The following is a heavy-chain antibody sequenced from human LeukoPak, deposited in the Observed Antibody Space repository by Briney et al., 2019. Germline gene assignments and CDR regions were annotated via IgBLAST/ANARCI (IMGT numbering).Heavy chain of an antibody. Sequence: GRSLRLSCAASGFTFSSYAMHWVRQAPGKGLEWVAVISYDGSNKYYADSVKGRFTISRDNSKNTLYLQMNSLRAEDTAVYYCARPLKSSSWSFDNWFDPWGQGTLVTVSS. CDR1: GFTFSSYA. CDR3: ARPLKSSSWSFDNWFDP. D-gene: IGHD6-13*01. V-gene: IGHV3-30*04. CDR2: ISYDGSNK. J-gene: IGHJ5*02.